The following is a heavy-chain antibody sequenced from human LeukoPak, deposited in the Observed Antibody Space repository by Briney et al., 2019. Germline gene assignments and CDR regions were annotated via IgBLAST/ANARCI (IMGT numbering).Heavy chain of an antibody. J-gene: IGHJ4*02. CDR3: AKEIYYDSSGQKLFDY. D-gene: IGHD3-22*01. Sequence: GGSLRLSCAASGFTFSSYAMSWVRQAPGKGLEWVSAISGSGGSTYYADSVKGRFTISRDNSKNTLYLQMNSLRAEDTAVYYYAKEIYYDSSGQKLFDYWGQGTLVTVSS. CDR2: ISGSGGST. V-gene: IGHV3-23*01. CDR1: GFTFSSYA.